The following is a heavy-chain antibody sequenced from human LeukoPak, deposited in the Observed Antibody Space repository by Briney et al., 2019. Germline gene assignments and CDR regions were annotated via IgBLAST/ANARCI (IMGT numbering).Heavy chain of an antibody. V-gene: IGHV3-23*01. Sequence: PGGSLRLSCAASGFTFSRNAMNWVRQAPGKGLEWVSAINNGGGSTYYADSVKGRFTISRDNSKNTLFLQMDSLRAEDTAVYYCARRGGPGYFDSWGQGTLVTVSS. CDR1: GFTFSRNA. CDR2: INNGGGST. D-gene: IGHD3-10*01. CDR3: ARRGGPGYFDS. J-gene: IGHJ4*02.